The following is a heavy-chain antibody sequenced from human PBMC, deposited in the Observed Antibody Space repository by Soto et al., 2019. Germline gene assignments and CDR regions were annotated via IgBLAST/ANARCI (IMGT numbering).Heavy chain of an antibody. CDR2: INHSGST. CDR1: GGSFSGYY. V-gene: IGHV4-34*01. D-gene: IGHD6-6*01. Sequence: SETLSLTXAVYGGSFSGYYWSWIRQPPGKGLEWIGEINHSGSTNYNPSLKSRVTISVDTSKNQFSLKLSSVTAADTAVYYCARVARQVDYWGQGTLVTVSS. J-gene: IGHJ4*02. CDR3: ARVARQVDY.